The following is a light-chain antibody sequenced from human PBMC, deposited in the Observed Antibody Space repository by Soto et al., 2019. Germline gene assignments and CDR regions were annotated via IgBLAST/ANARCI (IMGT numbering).Light chain of an antibody. Sequence: QSALTQPASVSGSPGQSITISCTGTSSDVGGYNYVSWYQQHPGKAPKLMIYDVSNRPSGVSNRFSGSKSGNTASLTISGLQAEDYADYYCSSYTSSSVYVVVTGTKVTVL. CDR2: DVS. CDR3: SSYTSSSVYV. V-gene: IGLV2-14*01. J-gene: IGLJ1*01. CDR1: SSDVGGYNY.